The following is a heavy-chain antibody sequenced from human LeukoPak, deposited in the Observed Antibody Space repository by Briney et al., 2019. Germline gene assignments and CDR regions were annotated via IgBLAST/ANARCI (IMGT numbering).Heavy chain of an antibody. J-gene: IGHJ5*02. D-gene: IGHD6-6*01. V-gene: IGHV3-74*01. CDR3: ARAQYIPPFDP. Sequence: GGPLRLSCAASGFTFSSYWMHWVRQAPGKGLVWVSRINSDGSSTSYADSVRGRFTISRDNAKNTLYLQMNSLRAEDTAVYYCARAQYIPPFDPWGQGTLVTVSS. CDR1: GFTFSSYW. CDR2: INSDGSST.